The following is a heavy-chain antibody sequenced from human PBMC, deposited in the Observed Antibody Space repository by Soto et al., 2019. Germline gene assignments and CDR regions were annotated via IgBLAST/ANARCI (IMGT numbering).Heavy chain of an antibody. Sequence: ASVKCSCKASGGTFTSYDINWVRQATAQGLEWMGWMNPNSGNTGYAQKFQGRVTMTRNTSISTAYMELSSLRSEDTAVYYCARGPGIAVAGRNGMDVWGQGTTVTVSS. D-gene: IGHD6-19*01. CDR2: MNPNSGNT. CDR3: ARGPGIAVAGRNGMDV. J-gene: IGHJ6*02. V-gene: IGHV1-8*01. CDR1: GGTFTSYD.